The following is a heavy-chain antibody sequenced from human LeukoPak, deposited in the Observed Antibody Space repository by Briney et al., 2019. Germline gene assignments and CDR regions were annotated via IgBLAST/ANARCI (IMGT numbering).Heavy chain of an antibody. D-gene: IGHD2-2*02. CDR2: FDPEDGET. V-gene: IGHV1-24*01. Sequence: RASVKVSCKVSGYTLTEISMHWVRQAPGKGLEWMGGFDPEDGETIYAQKFQGRVTMTEDTSTDTAYMELSSLRSEDTAVYYCATWRIVVVPAAIPPQRWFDPWGQGTLVTVSS. J-gene: IGHJ5*02. CDR3: ATWRIVVVPAAIPPQRWFDP. CDR1: GYTLTEIS.